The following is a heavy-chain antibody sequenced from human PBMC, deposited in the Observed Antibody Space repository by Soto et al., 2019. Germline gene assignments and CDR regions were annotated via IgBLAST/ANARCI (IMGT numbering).Heavy chain of an antibody. CDR1: GGSISSYY. J-gene: IGHJ6*02. CDR2: IYYSGST. D-gene: IGHD3-10*01. Sequence: SETLSLTCTVSGGSISSYYWSWIRQPPGKGLEWIGYIYYSGSTNYNPSLKSRVTISVDTSKNQFSLKLSSVTPADTAVYYCARDRYYGSGTYYNFYSGMDVWGQGTTVTVSS. V-gene: IGHV4-59*12. CDR3: ARDRYYGSGTYYNFYSGMDV.